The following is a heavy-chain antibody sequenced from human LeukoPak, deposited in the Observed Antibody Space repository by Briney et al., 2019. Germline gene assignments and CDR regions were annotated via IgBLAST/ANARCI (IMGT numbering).Heavy chain of an antibody. D-gene: IGHD1-26*01. J-gene: IGHJ4*02. Sequence: GESLKISCKGSGYSFTTYWVGWGRQMPGKGLEWMGIIYPGDSDTTYSPSFQGQVTISADKSISTAYLQWSSLKASDTAMYYCARGGIPGGNYYREHFDCWGQGTLVTVSS. CDR3: ARGGIPGGNYYREHFDC. CDR2: IYPGDSDT. CDR1: GYSFTTYW. V-gene: IGHV5-51*01.